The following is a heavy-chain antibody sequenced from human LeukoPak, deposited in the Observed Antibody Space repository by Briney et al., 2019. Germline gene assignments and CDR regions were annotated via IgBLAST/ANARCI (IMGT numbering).Heavy chain of an antibody. Sequence: GESLKISCKGSGYSFNTYWIAWVRQMPGKGLEWMGIVYPGDSDTRYSPSFQGQVTISADGSISTAYLHWSSLKASDTAMYYYARQADYNVLTGYFKGHLDYWGQGTLVTVSS. V-gene: IGHV5-51*01. CDR2: VYPGDSDT. D-gene: IGHD3-9*01. J-gene: IGHJ4*02. CDR1: GYSFNTYW. CDR3: ARQADYNVLTGYFKGHLDY.